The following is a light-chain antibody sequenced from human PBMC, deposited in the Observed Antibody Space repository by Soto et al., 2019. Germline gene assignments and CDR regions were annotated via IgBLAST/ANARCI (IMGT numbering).Light chain of an antibody. V-gene: IGLV6-57*02. Sequence: NFMLTQPHSVSESPGKTVTISCTGSSGSIASNYVQWYQQRPGSAPTTVIYEDNQRPSGVPDRFSGSIDSSSNSASLTISGLKTEDEADYYYQSYDSSNQVVFGGGTKLTVL. J-gene: IGLJ2*01. CDR2: EDN. CDR3: QSYDSSNQVV. CDR1: SGSIASNY.